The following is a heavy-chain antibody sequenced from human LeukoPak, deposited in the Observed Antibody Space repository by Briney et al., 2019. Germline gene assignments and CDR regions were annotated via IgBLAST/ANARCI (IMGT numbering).Heavy chain of an antibody. V-gene: IGHV4-59*01. J-gene: IGHJ4*02. CDR2: IYESGST. D-gene: IGHD3-22*01. CDR1: GGAISHYY. Sequence: SETLSLTCTVSGGAISHYYWNWIRQPPGKGLEWIGYIYESGSTNYIPSLKSRLTIPVDMSKNQFSLNLTSVTAADTALYYCARDRGSGLDVWGQGTLVSVSS. CDR3: ARDRGSGLDV.